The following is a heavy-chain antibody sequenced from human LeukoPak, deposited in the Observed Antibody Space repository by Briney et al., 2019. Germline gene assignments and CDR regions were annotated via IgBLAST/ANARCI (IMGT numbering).Heavy chain of an antibody. D-gene: IGHD2-15*01. J-gene: IGHJ4*02. CDR3: TTQRMYYFDY. CDR1: GFTFSSYA. Sequence: GGSLRLSCAASGFTFSSYAMHWVRQAPGKGLEWVGRIKSKTDGGTTDYAAPVKGRFTISRDDSKNTLYLQMNSLKTEDTAVYYCTTQRMYYFDYWGQGTLVTVSS. CDR2: IKSKTDGGTT. V-gene: IGHV3-15*01.